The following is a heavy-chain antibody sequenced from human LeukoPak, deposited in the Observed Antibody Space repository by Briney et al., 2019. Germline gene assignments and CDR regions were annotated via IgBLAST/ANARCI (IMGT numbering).Heavy chain of an antibody. J-gene: IGHJ5*02. CDR2: IYYSGST. CDR1: GGSISSYY. Sequence: SETLSLTCTVSGGSISSYYWNWIRQPPGKGLEWIGYIYYSGSTNYNPSLKSRVTISVDKSKNQFSLNLSSVTAADTAVYYCAKSNAWDWFDPWGQGTLVTVSS. CDR3: AKSNAWDWFDP. V-gene: IGHV4-59*12. D-gene: IGHD4-11*01.